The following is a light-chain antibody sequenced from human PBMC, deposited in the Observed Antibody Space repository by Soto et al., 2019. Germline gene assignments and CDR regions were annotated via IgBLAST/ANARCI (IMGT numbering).Light chain of an antibody. J-gene: IGLJ3*02. CDR3: QTWGTGLLV. CDR2: LNSDGSH. CDR1: SGHSSYA. Sequence: QPVLTQSPSASASLGASVKLTCTLSSGHSSYAIAWHQQQPEKGPRYLMKLNSDGSHSKGDGIPDRFSGSSSGAERYLTISSLQSEDEADYYCQTWGTGLLVFGGGNKVTVL. V-gene: IGLV4-69*01.